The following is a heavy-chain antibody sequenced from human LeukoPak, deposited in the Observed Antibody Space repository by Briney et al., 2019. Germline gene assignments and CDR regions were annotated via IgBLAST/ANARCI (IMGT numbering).Heavy chain of an antibody. CDR1: GFTFSNAW. V-gene: IGHV3-48*04. CDR2: ISSSSSTI. J-gene: IGHJ4*02. Sequence: GRSLRLSCAASGFTFSNAWMSWVRQAPGKGLEWVSYISSSSSTIYYADSVKGRFTISRDNAKNSLYLQMNSLRAEDTAVYYCAGKWIQLNYWGQGTLVTVSS. D-gene: IGHD5-18*01. CDR3: AGKWIQLNY.